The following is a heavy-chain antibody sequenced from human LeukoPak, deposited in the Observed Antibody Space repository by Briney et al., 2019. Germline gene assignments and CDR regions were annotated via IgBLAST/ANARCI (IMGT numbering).Heavy chain of an antibody. CDR3: ARVLTYFDL. CDR1: GFTFSAHW. J-gene: IGHJ5*01. CDR2: ITHEGGDA. V-gene: IGHV3-74*01. Sequence: PGGPLRLSCAGSGFTFSAHWMHWVRQGPGKGLVWVARITHEGGDANYADSVKGRFTISRDNANKVLYLEMNSLTADDTGVYYCARVLTYFDLWGQGTLVTVSS.